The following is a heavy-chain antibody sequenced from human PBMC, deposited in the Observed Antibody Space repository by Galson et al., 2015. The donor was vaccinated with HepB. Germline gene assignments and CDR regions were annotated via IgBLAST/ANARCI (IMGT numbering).Heavy chain of an antibody. CDR1: GGTFSSYA. CDR2: IIPTLGIA. J-gene: IGHJ4*02. V-gene: IGHV1-69*04. CDR3: ARGDGYKYETADH. D-gene: IGHD5-24*01. Sequence: SVKVSCKASGGTFSSYAISWVRQAPGQGLEWMGRIIPTLGIANYAQKFQGRVTITADKSTSTAYMELSSLRSEDTAVYYCARGDGYKYETADHWGQGTLVTVSS.